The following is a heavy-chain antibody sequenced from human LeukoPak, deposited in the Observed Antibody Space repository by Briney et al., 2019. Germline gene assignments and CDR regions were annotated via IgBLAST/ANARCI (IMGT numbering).Heavy chain of an antibody. CDR2: IYYRSKWYN. J-gene: IGHJ4*02. V-gene: IGHV6-1*01. CDR1: GDSVSSYSAA. CDR3: ARQPRWFGEPFDY. Sequence: SQTLSLTCAISGDSVSSYSAAWNWIRQSPSRGPEWLGRIYYRSKWYNDYAVSVKSRIPINPDTSKNQFYLQLNSVTPEDTAVYYCARQPRWFGEPFDYWGQGTLVTVSS. D-gene: IGHD3-10*01.